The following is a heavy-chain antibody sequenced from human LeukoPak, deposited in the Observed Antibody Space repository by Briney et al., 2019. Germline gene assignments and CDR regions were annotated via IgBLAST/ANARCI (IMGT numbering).Heavy chain of an antibody. Sequence: PGGSLRLSCAASGFTFSNAWMSWVRQAPGKGLEWVGRIKSKTDGGTTDYAAHVKGRFTISRDDSKNTLYLQMNSLKTEDTAVYYCTTDQYCSGGSCVGHWGQGTLVTVSS. CDR3: TTDQYCSGGSCVGH. J-gene: IGHJ4*02. D-gene: IGHD2-15*01. CDR2: IKSKTDGGTT. CDR1: GFTFSNAW. V-gene: IGHV3-15*01.